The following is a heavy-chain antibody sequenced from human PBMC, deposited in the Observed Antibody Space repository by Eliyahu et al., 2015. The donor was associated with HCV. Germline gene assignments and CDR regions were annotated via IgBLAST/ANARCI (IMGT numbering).Heavy chain of an antibody. V-gene: IGHV5-51*01. J-gene: IGHJ4*02. D-gene: IGHD1-14*01. CDR2: IYPADFET. CDR1: GYDFPIYW. CDR3: VRDTTTSPAAGTFDS. Sequence: EVQLVQSGAEVKKPGESLKISCQASGYDFPIYWIAWVRQSPGKGLEWMGIIYPADFETRYSPSFQGQVTMSADRSVSTAYLRWSSLKTSDTAMYFCVRDTTTSPAAGTFDSWGQGTLVTVSS.